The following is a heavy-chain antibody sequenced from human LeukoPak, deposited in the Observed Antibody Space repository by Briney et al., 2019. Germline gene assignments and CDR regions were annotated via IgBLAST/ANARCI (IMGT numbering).Heavy chain of an antibody. J-gene: IGHJ5*02. Sequence: ASVKVSCTASGYTFTDYYMHWVRQAPGQGLEWMGWINPKTGGTNYAQKFQGRVTMTRDTPISTAYMELSRLRSDDTAVYYCAVITIFGLIIATWGQGTLVTVSS. V-gene: IGHV1-2*02. CDR1: GYTFTDYY. D-gene: IGHD3-3*01. CDR3: AVITIFGLIIAT. CDR2: INPKTGGT.